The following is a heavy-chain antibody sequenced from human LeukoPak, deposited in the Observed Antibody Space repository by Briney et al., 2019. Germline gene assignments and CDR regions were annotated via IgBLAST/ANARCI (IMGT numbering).Heavy chain of an antibody. CDR3: ARIRPRSGGNSYFDY. Sequence: TLSLTCTVSGGSISRSSYYWGWIRQPPGKALEWVARIDWDDDKYYSTSLKTRLTISKDTSKNQVVLTMTNMDPVDTATYYCARIRPRSGGNSYFDYWGQGTLVTVSS. CDR1: GGSISRSSYY. V-gene: IGHV2-70*11. D-gene: IGHD4-23*01. CDR2: IDWDDDK. J-gene: IGHJ4*02.